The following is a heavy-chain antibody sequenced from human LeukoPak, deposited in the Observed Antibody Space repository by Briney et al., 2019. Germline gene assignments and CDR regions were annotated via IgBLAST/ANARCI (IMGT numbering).Heavy chain of an antibody. J-gene: IGHJ4*02. V-gene: IGHV3-30*04. Sequence: GGSLRLSCAASGFTFSNYAMHWVRQAPGKGLAWVAIISYNGINKYYADSVKGRFTISQDNSKNTLYLHMNSLRAEDTAVYYCARSAAAGRIVATFAYWGQGTLVTVSS. CDR2: ISYNGINK. CDR1: GFTFSNYA. D-gene: IGHD5-12*01. CDR3: ARSAAAGRIVATFAY.